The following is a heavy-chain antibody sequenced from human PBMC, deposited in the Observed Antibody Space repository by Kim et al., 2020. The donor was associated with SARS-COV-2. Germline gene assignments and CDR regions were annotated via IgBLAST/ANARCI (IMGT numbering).Heavy chain of an antibody. Sequence: DSVKGRFTISRDNSKNTLYLQMNSLRAEDTAVYYCAKAPGAVDGTGNFDYWVQGTLVTVSS. J-gene: IGHJ4*02. V-gene: IGHV3-23*01. D-gene: IGHD6-19*01. CDR3: AKAPGAVDGTGNFDY.